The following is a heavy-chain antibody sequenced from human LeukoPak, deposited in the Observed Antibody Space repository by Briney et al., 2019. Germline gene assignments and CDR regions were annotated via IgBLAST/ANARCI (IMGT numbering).Heavy chain of an antibody. V-gene: IGHV1-3*01. CDR3: ATNEGKELMNFLDY. CDR1: GYTFTSYA. D-gene: IGHD1-26*01. CDR2: INAGNGNT. J-gene: IGHJ4*02. Sequence: GASVKVSCKASGYTFTSYAMHWVRQAPGQRLEWMGWINAGNGNTKYSQKFQGRVTITRDTSASTAYMELSSLRSEDTAVYYCATNEGKELMNFLDYWGQGTLVTVSS.